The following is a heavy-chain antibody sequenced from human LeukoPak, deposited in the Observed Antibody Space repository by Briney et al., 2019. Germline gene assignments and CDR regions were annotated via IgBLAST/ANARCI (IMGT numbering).Heavy chain of an antibody. CDR3: ARDPGYGSGWFDY. J-gene: IGHJ4*02. V-gene: IGHV3-7*04. CDR1: GFTFSSYW. CDR2: IKQDGSEK. D-gene: IGHD6-19*01. Sequence: GGSLRLSCAATGFTFSSYWMSWVRQAPGKGLEWVANIKQDGSEKYYVDSVKGRFTISRDNAKNSLYLQMNSVRAEDTAVYYCARDPGYGSGWFDYWGQGALVTVSS.